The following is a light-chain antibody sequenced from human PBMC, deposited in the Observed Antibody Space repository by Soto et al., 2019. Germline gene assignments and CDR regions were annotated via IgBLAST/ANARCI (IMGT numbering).Light chain of an antibody. Sequence: EGVLTKSTSTLSLSPGERARLSCRASQSISGYLAWYQQKRGQAPRLLIYGASSRATGIPDRFSGSGSGTDFTLTIRRLEPDDGAVDYSQQYGSSPRTFGQGTKVDIK. CDR1: QSISGY. V-gene: IGKV3-20*01. CDR3: QQYGSSPRT. CDR2: GAS. J-gene: IGKJ1*01.